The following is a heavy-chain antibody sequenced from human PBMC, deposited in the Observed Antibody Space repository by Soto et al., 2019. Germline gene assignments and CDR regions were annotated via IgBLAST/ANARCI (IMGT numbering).Heavy chain of an antibody. CDR1: GGTFSSYS. CDR2: IIPIFGIP. D-gene: IGHD2-8*01. V-gene: IGHV1-69*13. J-gene: IGHJ4*02. Sequence: SVTVSCKTSGGTFSSYSVSWVRQAPGQGLEWMGGIIPIFGIPTYAQKFQVRVTISADESTSTASMELSGLRSEDTAIYYCTRGHGFNGASFDYWGQGTRVTVSS. CDR3: TRGHGFNGASFDY.